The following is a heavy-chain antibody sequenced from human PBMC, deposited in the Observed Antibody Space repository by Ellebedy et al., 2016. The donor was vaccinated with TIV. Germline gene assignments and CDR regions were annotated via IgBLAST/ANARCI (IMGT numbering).Heavy chain of an antibody. V-gene: IGHV3-7*04. CDR1: GFTFRNYW. Sequence: GGSLRLXXVASGFTFRNYWMHWARQAPGKGLDWVANIKEDGSAIYYVDSVKGRFTISRDNAKNSLYLQMNSLRTEDTALYYCARAIGAGDGKWGQGALVTVSS. CDR3: ARAIGAGDGK. D-gene: IGHD2-15*01. CDR2: IKEDGSAI. J-gene: IGHJ4*02.